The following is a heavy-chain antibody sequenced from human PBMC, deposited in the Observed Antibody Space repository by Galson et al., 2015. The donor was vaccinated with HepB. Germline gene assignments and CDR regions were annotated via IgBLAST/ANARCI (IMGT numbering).Heavy chain of an antibody. J-gene: IGHJ4*02. D-gene: IGHD2-15*01. V-gene: IGHV1-69*06. Sequence: SVKVSCKVSGGTFSSYAINWVRQAPGQGLEWMGGIIPMFATANYSQKFQGRVTISADKSTITAYMELTGLTSEDTAVYYCARANPKFGLFYSPYFDGWGQGTLVTVSS. CDR1: GGTFSSYA. CDR2: IIPMFATA. CDR3: ARANPKFGLFYSPYFDG.